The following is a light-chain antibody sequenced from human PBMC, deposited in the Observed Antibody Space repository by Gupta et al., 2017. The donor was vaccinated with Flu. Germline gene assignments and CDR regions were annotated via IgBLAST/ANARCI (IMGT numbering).Light chain of an antibody. CDR2: WAS. J-gene: IGKJ2*03. V-gene: IGKV4-1*01. Sequence: DIVMTQSPDSLAVSLGERATINCKSSQNLLYNGNNMNYLAWYQHRPGQPPKLLIYWASTRESGVPDRFSGSGSGTDFTLTISSLQAEDVAVYYCQQYYSTPQSFGQGTRLEI. CDR1: QNLLYNGNNMNY. CDR3: QQYYSTPQS.